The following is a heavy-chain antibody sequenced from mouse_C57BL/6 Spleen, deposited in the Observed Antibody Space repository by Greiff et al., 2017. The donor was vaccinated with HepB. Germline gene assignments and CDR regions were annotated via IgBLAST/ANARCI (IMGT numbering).Heavy chain of an antibody. CDR2: IYPGSGST. Sequence: QVQLRQPGAELVKPGASVKMSCKASGYTFTSYWITWVKQRPGQGLEWIGDIYPGSGSTNYNEKFKSKATLTVYTSSSTAYMQLSSLTSEDSAVYYCAREKYYFDYWGQGTTLTVSS. CDR1: GYTFTSYW. V-gene: IGHV1-55*01. J-gene: IGHJ2*01. CDR3: AREKYYFDY.